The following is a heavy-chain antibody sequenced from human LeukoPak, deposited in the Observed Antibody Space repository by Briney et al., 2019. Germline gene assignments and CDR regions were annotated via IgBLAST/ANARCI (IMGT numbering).Heavy chain of an antibody. CDR1: GFTFSNEA. V-gene: IGHV3-23*01. CDR3: ARAGLYSVSGLDS. CDR2: ISPGGGTT. J-gene: IGHJ4*02. Sequence: PGGSLRLSCAVSGFTFSNEAMGWVRQLRGGGLEWGFTISPGGGTTYYADSVKGRFTISRDNSKNTLYLQLNSLRAEDTAVYYCARAGLYSVSGLDSWGQGTLVIVSS. D-gene: IGHD5/OR15-5a*01.